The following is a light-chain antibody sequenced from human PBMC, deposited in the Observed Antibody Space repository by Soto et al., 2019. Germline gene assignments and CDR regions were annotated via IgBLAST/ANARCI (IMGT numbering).Light chain of an antibody. Sequence: EIVMTQSPATLSVSPGGRATLSCRASQSISDTLAWYQQKPGQAPRLLIHGASTRATGIPARFSGSGSGTEFTLTISSLQSEDFAVYYCQQYNNWRTFGQGTKVDIK. CDR2: GAS. CDR3: QQYNNWRT. V-gene: IGKV3-15*01. J-gene: IGKJ1*01. CDR1: QSISDT.